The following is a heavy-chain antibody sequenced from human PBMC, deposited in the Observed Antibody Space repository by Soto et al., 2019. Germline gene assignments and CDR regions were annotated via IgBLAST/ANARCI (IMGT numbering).Heavy chain of an antibody. CDR2: IIPMFDTT. Sequence: SVKVSCKASGGTISSYAISWVRQAPGQGLEWMGGIIPMFDTTNYAQKFQGRVTITADESTSTAYMELRSLRSDDTAVYYCARGVGSGSYYNQYNWFDPWGQGTLVTVSS. CDR3: ARGVGSGSYYNQYNWFDP. D-gene: IGHD3-10*01. CDR1: GGTISSYA. J-gene: IGHJ5*02. V-gene: IGHV1-69*13.